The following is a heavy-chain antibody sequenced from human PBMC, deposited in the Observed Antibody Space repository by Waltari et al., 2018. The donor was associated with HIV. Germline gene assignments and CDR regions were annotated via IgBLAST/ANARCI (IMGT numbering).Heavy chain of an antibody. D-gene: IGHD6-13*01. CDR1: GFTFSSSW. CDR3: ARRQQLTD. CDR2: IKEDGSEI. V-gene: IGHV3-7*01. J-gene: IGHJ4*02. Sequence: EVRLVESGGGLVQPGGSLRLSCAASGFTFSSSWMTWVRQAPGKGLEWVANIKEDGSEIHYVDSVKGRFTISRDNAKNSLYLQMNSLRAEDTAVYYCARRQQLTDWCQGTLVTVSS.